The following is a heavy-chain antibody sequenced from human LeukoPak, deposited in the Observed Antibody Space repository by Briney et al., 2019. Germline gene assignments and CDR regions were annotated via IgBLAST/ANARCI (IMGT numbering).Heavy chain of an antibody. Sequence: GGSLRLSCAASGFTFDDYAMHWVRQAPGKGLEWVSLISGDGGSTYYADSVKGRFTISRDNSKNSLYLQVNSLRTEDTALYYCAKDILPSGSYGLCFDYWGQGTLVTVSS. J-gene: IGHJ4*02. CDR1: GFTFDDYA. CDR2: ISGDGGST. D-gene: IGHD1-26*01. CDR3: AKDILPSGSYGLCFDY. V-gene: IGHV3-43*02.